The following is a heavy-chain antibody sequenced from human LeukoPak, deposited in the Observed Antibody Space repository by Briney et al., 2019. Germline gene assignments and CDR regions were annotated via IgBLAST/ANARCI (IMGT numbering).Heavy chain of an antibody. V-gene: IGHV3-23*01. CDR2: ISGSGGST. Sequence: PGGSLRLSCAASGFSFSSYAMSWVRQAPGKGLEWVSAISGSGGSTYYADSVKGRFTISRDNSKNTLYLQMNSLRAEDTAVYYCANPGITMVRAPFDYWGQGTLVTVSS. CDR3: ANPGITMVRAPFDY. J-gene: IGHJ4*02. CDR1: GFSFSSYA. D-gene: IGHD3-10*01.